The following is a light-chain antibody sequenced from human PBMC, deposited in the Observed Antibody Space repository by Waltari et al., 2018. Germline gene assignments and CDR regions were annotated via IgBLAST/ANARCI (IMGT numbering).Light chain of an antibody. Sequence: EIVLTQSPATLSLSPGERATPSCRASESVSNFLAWYQQTPGQAPRLLIYDASNRAPGIPARFSGSGSGTDFTLTISSLEPEDFAVYYCQQRGNRPPVTFGGGTKVEIK. CDR2: DAS. J-gene: IGKJ4*01. V-gene: IGKV3-11*01. CDR3: QQRGNRPPVT. CDR1: ESVSNF.